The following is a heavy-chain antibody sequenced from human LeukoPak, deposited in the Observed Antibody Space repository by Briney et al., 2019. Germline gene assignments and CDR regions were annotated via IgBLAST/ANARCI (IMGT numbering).Heavy chain of an antibody. J-gene: IGHJ6*02. V-gene: IGHV4-39*01. CDR1: GGSISSSSYY. CDR3: ARAYYYDSSGYSNYYYYGMDV. D-gene: IGHD3-22*01. Sequence: SETPSLTCTVSGGSISSSSYYWGWIRQPPGKGLEWIGSIYYSGSTYYNPSLKSRVTISVDTSKNQFSLKLSSVTAADTAVYYCARAYYYDSSGYSNYYYYGMDVWGQGTTVTVSS. CDR2: IYYSGST.